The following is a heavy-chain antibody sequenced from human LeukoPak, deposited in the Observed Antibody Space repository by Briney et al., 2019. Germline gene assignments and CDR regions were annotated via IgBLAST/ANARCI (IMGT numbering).Heavy chain of an antibody. CDR2: INSDGSST. CDR1: GFTFSSYW. D-gene: IGHD3-10*01. V-gene: IGHV3-74*01. Sequence: GGSLRLSCAASGFTFSSYWMHWVRQAPGKGLVWVSRINSDGSSTSYADSVKGQFTISRDNAKNTLYLQMNSLRAEDTAVYYCATSMVRGVYQYYWGQGTLVTVSS. J-gene: IGHJ4*02. CDR3: ATSMVRGVYQYY.